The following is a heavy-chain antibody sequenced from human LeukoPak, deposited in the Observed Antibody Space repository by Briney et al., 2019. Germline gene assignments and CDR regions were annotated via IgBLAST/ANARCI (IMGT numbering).Heavy chain of an antibody. Sequence: SETLSLTCIVSGASISHDYWSWVRQPAGKGLEWVGRVYSSGTNYNPSLKSRVTMSLDTSNNQFSLKLTSVTAADTAVYYCARGWEELGDWGQGTLVTVSS. CDR2: VYSSGT. J-gene: IGHJ4*02. CDR3: ARGWEELGD. D-gene: IGHD1-26*01. V-gene: IGHV4-4*07. CDR1: GASISHDY.